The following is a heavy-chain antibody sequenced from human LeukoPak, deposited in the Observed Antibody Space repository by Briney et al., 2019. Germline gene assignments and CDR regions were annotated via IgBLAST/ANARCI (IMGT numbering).Heavy chain of an antibody. J-gene: IGHJ4*02. V-gene: IGHV1-69*04. Sequence: SVKVSCKASGGTFSSYAISWVRQAPGQGLEWMGRIIPTLGIANYAQKFQGRVTITADKSTSTAYMELSSLRSEDTAVYYCASPGARWLQEPFDYWGQGTLVTVSS. CDR2: IIPTLGIA. CDR3: ASPGARWLQEPFDY. CDR1: GGTFSSYA. D-gene: IGHD5-24*01.